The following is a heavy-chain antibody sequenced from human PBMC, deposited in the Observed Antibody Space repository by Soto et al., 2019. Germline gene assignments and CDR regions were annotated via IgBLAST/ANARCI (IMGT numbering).Heavy chain of an antibody. CDR1: GYTFTGYY. J-gene: IGHJ5*02. V-gene: IGHV1-2*04. CDR3: ARGYFLGDFWGGYQYPKWFDP. CDR2: INPNSGGT. D-gene: IGHD3-3*01. Sequence: ASVKVSCKASGYTFTGYYMHWVRQAPGQGLEWMGWINPNSGGTNYAQKFQGWVTMTRDTSISTAYMELSRLRSDDTAVYYCARGYFLGDFWGGYQYPKWFDPWGQGTLVTISS.